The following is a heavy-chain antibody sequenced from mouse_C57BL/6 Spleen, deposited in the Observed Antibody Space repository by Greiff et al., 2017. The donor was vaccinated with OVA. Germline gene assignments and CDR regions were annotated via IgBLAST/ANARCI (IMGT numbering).Heavy chain of an antibody. J-gene: IGHJ2*01. V-gene: IGHV1-61*01. CDR3: ARSEGRGNYDY. CDR1: GYTFTSYW. CDR2: IYPSDSET. Sequence: VQLQQPGAELVRPGSSVKLSCKASGYTFTSYWMDWVKQRPGQGLEWIGNIYPSDSETHYNQKFKDKATLTVDKSSSTAYMQLSSLTSEDSAVYYCARSEGRGNYDYWGQGTTLTVAS. D-gene: IGHD2-1*01.